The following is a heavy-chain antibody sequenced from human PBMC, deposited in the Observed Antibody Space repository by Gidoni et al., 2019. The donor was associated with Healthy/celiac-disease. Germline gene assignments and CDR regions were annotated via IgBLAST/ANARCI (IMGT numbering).Heavy chain of an antibody. J-gene: IGHJ4*02. CDR2: SSVSGGST. V-gene: IGHV3-23*01. CDR3: AKSVSGSLSYFDY. CDR1: GFNFSSYA. D-gene: IGHD1-26*01. Sequence: EVQLLESGGGLVQPGGSLRLSCAASGFNFSSYAMSWVRQAPGKGLEWFSASSVSGGSTYYADSVKGRFTISRDNSKNTLYLQMNSLRAEDTAVYYCAKSVSGSLSYFDYWGQGTLVTVSS.